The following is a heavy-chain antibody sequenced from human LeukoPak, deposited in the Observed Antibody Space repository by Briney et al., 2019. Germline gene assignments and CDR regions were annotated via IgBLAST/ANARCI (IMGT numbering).Heavy chain of an antibody. CDR1: GFTFSDYY. D-gene: IGHD3-10*01. J-gene: IGHJ4*02. V-gene: IGHV3-11*01. CDR2: ISSSGSTI. CDR3: ARMLRGVINPCDQ. Sequence: GGSLRLSCAASGFTFSDYYMSWIRQAPGKGLEWVSYISSSGSTIYYADSVKGRFTISRDNSKNTLFLQMNSLRVDDTAVYYCARMLRGVINPCDQWGQGTLVTVSS.